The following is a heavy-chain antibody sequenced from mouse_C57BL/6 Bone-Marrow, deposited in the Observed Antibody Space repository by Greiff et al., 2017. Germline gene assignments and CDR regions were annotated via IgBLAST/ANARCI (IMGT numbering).Heavy chain of an antibody. CDR1: GFNIKDDY. D-gene: IGHD2-3*01. CDR2: IDPEIGDT. CDR3: SSFDGNYFDF. J-gene: IGHJ2*01. V-gene: IGHV14-4*01. Sequence: EVQLQQSGAELVRPGASVKLSCTASGFNIKDDYIHWVKQRPEQGLEWIGWIDPEIGDTEYASKFQGKATITPDTSSNTAYLQLSSPTSEDTAVYYCSSFDGNYFDFWGQGTPLTVAS.